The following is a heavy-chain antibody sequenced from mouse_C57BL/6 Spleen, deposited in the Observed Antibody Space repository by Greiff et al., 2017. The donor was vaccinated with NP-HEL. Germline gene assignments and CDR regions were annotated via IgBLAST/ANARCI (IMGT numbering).Heavy chain of an antibody. V-gene: IGHV1-64*01. CDR1: GYTFTSYW. J-gene: IGHJ4*01. CDR3: ARKSYGSSPYAMDY. CDR2: IHPNSGST. D-gene: IGHD1-1*01. Sequence: VQLQQSGAELVKPGASVKLSCKASGYTFTSYWMHWVKLRPGQGLEWIGMIHPNSGSTNYNEKFKSKATLTVDKSSSTVYMQLSSLTSEDSAVYYWARKSYGSSPYAMDYWGQGTSVTVSS.